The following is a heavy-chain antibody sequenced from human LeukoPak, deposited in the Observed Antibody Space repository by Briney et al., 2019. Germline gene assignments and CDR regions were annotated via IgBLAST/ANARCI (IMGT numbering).Heavy chain of an antibody. CDR3: ARYGGSGWVIDN. Sequence: SETLSLTCTVSGGSISTDYWTWIRQPPGKGLEWIGYIYHNGATSYNPSLKSRVTISVDTSKEQFSLKLTPVTAADMAVYYCARYGGSGWVIDNWGQGTLVTVSS. D-gene: IGHD6-19*01. CDR2: IYHNGAT. V-gene: IGHV4-59*08. J-gene: IGHJ4*02. CDR1: GGSISTDY.